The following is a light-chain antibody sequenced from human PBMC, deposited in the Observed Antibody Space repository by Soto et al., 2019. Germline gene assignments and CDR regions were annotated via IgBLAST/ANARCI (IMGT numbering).Light chain of an antibody. CDR2: DAS. J-gene: IGKJ5*01. CDR1: QSVGRY. Sequence: EIVLTQSPATLSLSPGERATLSCRASQSVGRYLVWYQQKPGQAPRLLIYDASHRATGIPARFSGSGSGTDFTLTISSLEPEDFAVYYCQQRSNWPITFGQGTRLEIK. CDR3: QQRSNWPIT. V-gene: IGKV3-11*01.